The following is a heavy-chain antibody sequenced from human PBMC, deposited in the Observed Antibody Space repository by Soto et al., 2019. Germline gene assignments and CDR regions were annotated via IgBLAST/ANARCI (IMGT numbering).Heavy chain of an antibody. J-gene: IGHJ4*02. D-gene: IGHD6-6*01. V-gene: IGHV3-23*01. CDR1: GFTFTSHA. Sequence: EVQLLESGGGLVQPGGSLRLSCAASGFTFTSHAMSWVRQSPEKGLEWVSSISESGGRTPYADSVRGRFTISRDHSRNTVYLQMNSLRAEDTAIYYCVKVALRDAYSSSSYGAFDYWGQGTLVTVSS. CDR3: VKVALRDAYSSSSYGAFDY. CDR2: ISESGGRT.